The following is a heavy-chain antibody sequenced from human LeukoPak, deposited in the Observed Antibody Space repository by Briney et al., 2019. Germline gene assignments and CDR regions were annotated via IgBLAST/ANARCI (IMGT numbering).Heavy chain of an antibody. CDR3: ASRTIDLYSSSWYFDY. Sequence: GGSLRLSCAASGFTFSSHAMSWVRQAPGKGLEWVSAISGSGGSTYYADSVKGPFTISRDNSKNTLYLQMNSLRAEDTAVYYCASRTIDLYSSSWYFDYWGQGTLVTVSS. D-gene: IGHD6-13*01. J-gene: IGHJ4*02. V-gene: IGHV3-23*01. CDR1: GFTFSSHA. CDR2: ISGSGGST.